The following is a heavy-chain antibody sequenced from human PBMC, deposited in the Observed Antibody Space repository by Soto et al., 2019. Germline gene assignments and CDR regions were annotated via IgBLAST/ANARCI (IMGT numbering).Heavy chain of an antibody. V-gene: IGHV3-33*03. Sequence: QAQLVESGGGVVQPGTSLRLSCAASGFTISTHGMHWVRQAPGKGLEWLANIWYDGSNKFYAESVKGRFSISKDNSKNTLYLQMSSLRAEDTAVYYCAAATTWTFQFPYWGQGTQVSVSS. D-gene: IGHD1-1*01. J-gene: IGHJ4*02. CDR1: GFTISTHG. CDR2: IWYDGSNK. CDR3: AAATTWTFQFPY.